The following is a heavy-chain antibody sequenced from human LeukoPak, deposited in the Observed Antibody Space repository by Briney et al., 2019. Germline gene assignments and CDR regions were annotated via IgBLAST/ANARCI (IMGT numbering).Heavy chain of an antibody. D-gene: IGHD6-19*01. Sequence: PGGSLRLSCAASGFTFSSYAMSWVRQAPGKGLEWVSAISGSGGSTYYADSVKGRFTISRDNSKNTLYLQMNSLRAEDTAVYYCAKDSRHAAVAGIRYYYYYMDVWGKGTTVTVSS. CDR2: ISGSGGST. CDR1: GFTFSSYA. CDR3: AKDSRHAAVAGIRYYYYYMDV. J-gene: IGHJ6*03. V-gene: IGHV3-23*01.